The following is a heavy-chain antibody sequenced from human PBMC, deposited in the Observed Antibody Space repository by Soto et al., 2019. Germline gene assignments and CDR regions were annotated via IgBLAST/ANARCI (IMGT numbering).Heavy chain of an antibody. D-gene: IGHD5-12*01. CDR2: IIPIFGTV. J-gene: IGHJ2*01. CDR1: GGTFSNDP. Sequence: QVQLVQSGAEVKKPGSSVKVSCKASGGTFSNDPISWVRQAPGQGLEWMGGIIPIFGTVNYAQKFQGRVTITADEYTSTAYMELSSLRSEDTAVYYCARGNHRWLQLWYFDLWGRGTLVTVSS. V-gene: IGHV1-69*12. CDR3: ARGNHRWLQLWYFDL.